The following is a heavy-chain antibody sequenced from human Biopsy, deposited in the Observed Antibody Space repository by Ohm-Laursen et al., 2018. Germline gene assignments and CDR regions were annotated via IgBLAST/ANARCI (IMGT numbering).Heavy chain of an antibody. Sequence: SSVKVSCKDSGGTFINYAISWVRQAPGQGLEWMGGIIPMFGTANYAQMFQGRVTISADESTSTSYMELSSLTTEDTAIYYCTRGPHSGSHSCFDYWGRGTLVTVSS. CDR3: TRGPHSGSHSCFDY. CDR1: GGTFINYA. D-gene: IGHD1-26*01. V-gene: IGHV1-69*01. J-gene: IGHJ4*02. CDR2: IIPMFGTA.